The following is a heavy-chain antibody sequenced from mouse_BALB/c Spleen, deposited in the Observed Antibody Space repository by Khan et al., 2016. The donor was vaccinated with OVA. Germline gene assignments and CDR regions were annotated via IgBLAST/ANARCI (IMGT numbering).Heavy chain of an antibody. V-gene: IGHV2-4*02. CDR3: ARLLRLRSYYAMDY. CDR2: IWSGGST. Sequence: QVQLQQSGPGLVQPSQSLSITCTVSGFSLTSYGVHWVRQPPGKGQEWLGVIWSGGSTDYNAAFISRLSISKDNSKSQVFFKMNSLQADDTAIYYCARLLRLRSYYAMDYWGQGTSVTVSS. J-gene: IGHJ4*01. CDR1: GFSLTSYG. D-gene: IGHD1-2*01.